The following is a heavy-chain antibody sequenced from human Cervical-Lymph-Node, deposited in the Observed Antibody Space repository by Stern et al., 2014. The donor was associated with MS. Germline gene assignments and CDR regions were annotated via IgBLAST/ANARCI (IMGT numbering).Heavy chain of an antibody. CDR1: GYTFTGYH. CDR3: ARDLGFGEY. CDR2: IDPNSGGT. D-gene: IGHD3-10*01. V-gene: IGHV1-2*06. J-gene: IGHJ4*02. Sequence: VQLEESGAEVRKPGASVRVSCKASGYTFTGYHMHWVRQAPGQGLEWMGRIDPNSGGTKYSQKFQDRVTMTRDTSSRTAYMELTNLTSDDTAVFYCARDLGFGEYWGQGTQVTVSS.